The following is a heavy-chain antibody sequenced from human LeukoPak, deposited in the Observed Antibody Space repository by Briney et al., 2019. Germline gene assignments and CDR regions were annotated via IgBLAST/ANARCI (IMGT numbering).Heavy chain of an antibody. V-gene: IGHV3-7*01. CDR1: GFTFSRYW. CDR2: IKQGGGEI. J-gene: IGHJ3*02. D-gene: IGHD3-22*01. CDR3: ARTVKYYYDSSGYRGPLDI. Sequence: GGSLRLSCVASGFTFSRYWMSWVRQVPRKGLEWVANIKQGGGEIYYVDSVKGRFTISRDNAKNSLYLQMNSLRAEDTAVYYCARTVKYYYDSSGYRGPLDIWGQGTMVTVSS.